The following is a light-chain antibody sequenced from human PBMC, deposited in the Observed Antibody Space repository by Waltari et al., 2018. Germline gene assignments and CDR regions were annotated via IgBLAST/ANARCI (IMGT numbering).Light chain of an antibody. V-gene: IGLV8-61*01. CDR3: SLYMGSGIWV. J-gene: IGLJ3*02. Sequence: QTVVTQEPSLSVSPGGTVTLTCALTSGSVSTTSYATWYQPTPGQPPRTLVYKGNRRSSGVPDRFSGSVRGNTAALTITGAQADDESNYYCSLYMGSGIWVFGGGTKLTVL. CDR2: KGN. CDR1: SGSVSTTSY.